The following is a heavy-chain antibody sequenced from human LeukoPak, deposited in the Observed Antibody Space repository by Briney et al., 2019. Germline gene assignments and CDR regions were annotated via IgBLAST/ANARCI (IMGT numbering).Heavy chain of an antibody. CDR2: INPNSGGT. Sequence: GASVKVSCKASGYTFTGYYMHWVRQAPGQGLEWMGWINPNSGGTNYEQKFQGRVTMTRDTSISTAYMELSRLRSDDTAVYYCARVDYYDSSGYYYGIDYWGQGTLVTVSS. CDR1: GYTFTGYY. CDR3: ARVDYYDSSGYYYGIDY. D-gene: IGHD3-22*01. J-gene: IGHJ4*02. V-gene: IGHV1-2*02.